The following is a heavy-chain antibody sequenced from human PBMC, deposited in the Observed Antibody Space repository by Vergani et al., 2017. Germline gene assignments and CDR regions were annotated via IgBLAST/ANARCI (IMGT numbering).Heavy chain of an antibody. D-gene: IGHD3-3*01. CDR1: GGPITSDTYY. Sequence: QVQLQESGPGLVKPSQTLSLICTVSGGPITSDTYYWSWIRQPAGKGLEWIGRFYTSGSPNYNPSLKSRVTISVDTSKNQFSLKLSSVTAADTAVYYCARRFFGVVNWFDPWGQGTLVTVSS. V-gene: IGHV4-61*02. J-gene: IGHJ5*02. CDR2: FYTSGSP. CDR3: ARRFFGVVNWFDP.